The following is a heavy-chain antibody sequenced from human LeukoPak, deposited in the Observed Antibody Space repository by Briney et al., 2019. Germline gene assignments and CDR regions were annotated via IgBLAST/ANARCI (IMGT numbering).Heavy chain of an antibody. D-gene: IGHD3-10*01. CDR1: GYSFTSYW. CDR3: AGLRITMVRGTADDAFDI. J-gene: IGHJ3*02. Sequence: GESLKISCKGSGYSFTSYWVGWVRQMPGKGLEWMGIIYPGDSDTRYSPSFQGQVTISADKSISTAYLQWSSLKASDTAMYYCAGLRITMVRGTADDAFDIWGQGTMVTVSS. V-gene: IGHV5-51*01. CDR2: IYPGDSDT.